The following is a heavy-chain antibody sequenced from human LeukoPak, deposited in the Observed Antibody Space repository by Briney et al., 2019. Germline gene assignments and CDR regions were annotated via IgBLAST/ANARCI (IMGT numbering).Heavy chain of an antibody. V-gene: IGHV3-48*01. CDR3: LRYNYGYYFDY. Sequence: GGSLRLSCAASGFTFSDYSMNWVRQAPGKGLEWISYISSSSNSIYYADSVKGRFTISRDNAKNSLYLQMNSPRAEDTAVYYCLRYNYGYYFDYWGQGTLVTVSS. D-gene: IGHD5-18*01. CDR2: ISSSSNSI. CDR1: GFTFSDYS. J-gene: IGHJ4*02.